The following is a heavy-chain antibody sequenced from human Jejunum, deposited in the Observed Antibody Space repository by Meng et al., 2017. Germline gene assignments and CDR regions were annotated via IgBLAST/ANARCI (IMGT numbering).Heavy chain of an antibody. V-gene: IGHV4-4*02. CDR2: IYHTGST. D-gene: IGHD6-19*01. Sequence: GSLTLSCVVSGGSVSSDSWWSWVRQPPGKGLECIGEIYHTGSTQYNPSLDSRVTISVDKAKNQISLRLSSVTAADTAVDYCARDNSGWQQGDYWVQGTLVPSPQ. J-gene: IGHJ4*02. CDR3: ARDNSGWQQGDY. CDR1: GGSVSSDSW.